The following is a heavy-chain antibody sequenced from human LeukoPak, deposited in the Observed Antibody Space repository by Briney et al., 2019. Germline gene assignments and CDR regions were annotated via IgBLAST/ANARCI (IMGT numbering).Heavy chain of an antibody. CDR1: GGSISRGGYW. D-gene: IGHD3-10*01. CDR3: ARVHYYGSGSYYHA. J-gene: IGHJ5*02. CDR2: IYYSGST. V-gene: IGHV4-30-4*01. Sequence: SERHSLTCTVSGGSISRGGYWWRWIRQPPGKGLEWIGYIYYSGSTYYNPSRKSRFTIAVYTSKNQFSLKLSSVTAADTAVYYCARVHYYGSGSYYHALGQGALTTVSS.